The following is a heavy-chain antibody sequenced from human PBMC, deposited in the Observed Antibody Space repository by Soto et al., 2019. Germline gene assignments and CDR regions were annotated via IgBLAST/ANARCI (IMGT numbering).Heavy chain of an antibody. CDR1: GGSISGYY. V-gene: IGHV4-59*01. D-gene: IGHD3-10*01. CDR3: AREGYSYGSGSVYYGMDV. CDR2: IYSSGSA. J-gene: IGHJ6*02. Sequence: NPSETLSLTCTVSGGSISGYYWTWIRQPPRKGLEWIGYIYSSGSANYNPALKSRVTISVDTSKNQFSLKVSSVTAADTAVYYCAREGYSYGSGSVYYGMDVWGQGTTVTVS.